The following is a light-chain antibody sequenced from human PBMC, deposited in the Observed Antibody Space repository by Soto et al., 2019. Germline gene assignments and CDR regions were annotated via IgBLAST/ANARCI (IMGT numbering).Light chain of an antibody. CDR2: EVN. CDR3: CSSGGSPTYV. J-gene: IGLJ1*01. CDR1: GSDDVPYNY. Sequence: QSALTQPASVSGSPGQSITISCTGAGSDDVPYNYVSWYQQHPGKAPKLMIYEVNKRPSGVSNRFSGSKSGNTASLTISGLKVEDEADYYCCSSGGSPTYVFGTGTKLTVL. V-gene: IGLV2-23*02.